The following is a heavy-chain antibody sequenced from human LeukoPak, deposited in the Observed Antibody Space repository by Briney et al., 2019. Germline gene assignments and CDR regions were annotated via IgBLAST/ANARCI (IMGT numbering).Heavy chain of an antibody. D-gene: IGHD4-17*01. J-gene: IGHJ5*02. Sequence: GGSLRLSCAASGFTFSSYWMSWVRQAPGKGLEWVANIKQDGSEKYYVDSVKGRFTISRDNAKNSLYLQMNSLRAEDTAVYYCARVVMGYDYGDFNWFDPWGQGTLVTVSS. CDR2: IKQDGSEK. V-gene: IGHV3-7*01. CDR1: GFTFSSYW. CDR3: ARVVMGYDYGDFNWFDP.